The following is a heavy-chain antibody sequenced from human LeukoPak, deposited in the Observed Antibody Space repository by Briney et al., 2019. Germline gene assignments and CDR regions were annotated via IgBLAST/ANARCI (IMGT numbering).Heavy chain of an antibody. CDR2: ISSSSSYI. V-gene: IGHV3-21*01. J-gene: IGHJ4*02. D-gene: IGHD6-6*01. Sequence: GGSLRLSCAASGFTLSSYSMNWVRQAPGKGLEWVSSISSSSSYIYYADSVKGRFTISRDNAKNSLYLQMNSLRAEDTAVYYCAKDWDMPRPVAARRGEHWGQGTLVTVSS. CDR1: GFTLSSYS. CDR3: AKDWDMPRPVAARRGEH.